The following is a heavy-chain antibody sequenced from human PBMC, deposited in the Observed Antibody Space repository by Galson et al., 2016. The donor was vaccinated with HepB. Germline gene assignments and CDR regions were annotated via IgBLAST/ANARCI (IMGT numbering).Heavy chain of an antibody. J-gene: IGHJ4*02. CDR1: GGSVTSGSYF. D-gene: IGHD3-16*01. CDR2: IYYSGST. Sequence: SETLSLTCNVFGGSVTSGSYFWSWIRQPPGKGLEWIGYIYYSGSTNYNPSLRSRVAISADTSKNQFSLKLSSVTAADTAIYYCARGRDHDYFWGSLGYYFDYWGQGTLVTVSS. V-gene: IGHV4-61*01. CDR3: ARGRDHDYFWGSLGYYFDY.